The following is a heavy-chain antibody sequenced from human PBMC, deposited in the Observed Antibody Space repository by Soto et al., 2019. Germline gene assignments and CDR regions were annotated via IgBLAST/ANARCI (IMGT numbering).Heavy chain of an antibody. V-gene: IGHV3-23*01. J-gene: IGHJ6*02. CDR3: AKVGYGSGSSLYYYYGMDV. CDR1: GFTFSSYA. D-gene: IGHD3-10*01. CDR2: ITGSGGST. Sequence: EVQLLESGGGLVQPGGSLRLSCAASGFTFSSYAMSWVRQAPGKGLEWVSAITGSGGSTYYADSVKGRFTISRDNSKNTQYLQMNSLRAEDTAVYYCAKVGYGSGSSLYYYYGMDVWGQGTTVTVSS.